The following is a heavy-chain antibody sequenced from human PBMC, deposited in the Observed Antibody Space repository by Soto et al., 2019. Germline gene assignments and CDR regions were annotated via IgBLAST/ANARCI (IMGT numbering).Heavy chain of an antibody. CDR1: GYTFTSYG. CDR2: ISAYNGNT. V-gene: IGHV1-18*01. D-gene: IGHD3-3*01. J-gene: IGHJ4*02. Sequence: ASVKVSCAASGYTFTSYGISWVRQAPGQGLEWMGWISAYNGNTNYAQKLQGRVTMTTDTSTSTAYMELRSLRSDDTAVYYCARADTYYDFWSGLNDFDYWGQGTLVTVSS. CDR3: ARADTYYDFWSGLNDFDY.